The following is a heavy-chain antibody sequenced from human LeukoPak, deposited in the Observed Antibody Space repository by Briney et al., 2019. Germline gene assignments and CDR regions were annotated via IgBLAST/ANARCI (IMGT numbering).Heavy chain of an antibody. Sequence: SVKVSCKASGGTFSSYAISWVRQAPGQGLEWMGGIIPIFGTAKYAQKFQGRVTMTRDMSTSTVYMELSSLRSEDTAVYYCARDYYDSSLEDYYMDVWGKGTTVTVSS. CDR2: IIPIFGTA. V-gene: IGHV1-69*05. CDR1: GGTFSSYA. CDR3: ARDYYDSSLEDYYMDV. J-gene: IGHJ6*03. D-gene: IGHD3-22*01.